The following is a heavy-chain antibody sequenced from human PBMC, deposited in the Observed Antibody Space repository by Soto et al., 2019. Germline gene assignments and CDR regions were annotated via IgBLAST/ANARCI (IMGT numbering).Heavy chain of an antibody. V-gene: IGHV1-18*04. CDR1: GYTFTSYG. D-gene: IGHD6-19*01. CDR3: ARAPTYSSGLYGADY. CDR2: ISVYNGNT. J-gene: IGHJ4*02. Sequence: QVQLVQSGAEVKKPGASVKVSCKASGYTFTSYGISWVRQAPGQGLEWMGWISVYNGNTNYAQKIQGRVTMTTDTSTSTAYMELRSLRSNDTAVYYCARAPTYSSGLYGADYWGQGTLVTVSS.